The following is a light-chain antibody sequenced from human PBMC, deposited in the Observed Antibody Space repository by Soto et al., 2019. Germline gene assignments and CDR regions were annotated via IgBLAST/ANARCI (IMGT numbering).Light chain of an antibody. V-gene: IGLV2-14*01. Sequence: QSVLTQPASVSGSPGQSITISCTGTSSDVGGYNYVSWYQQHPGKAPKLMIYDVSNRPSGVSNRFSGSKSGNTASLTISGLHAEDEADDYCSSYTSSSTLYVFGTGTKLTVL. CDR3: SSYTSSSTLYV. CDR2: DVS. CDR1: SSDVGGYNY. J-gene: IGLJ1*01.